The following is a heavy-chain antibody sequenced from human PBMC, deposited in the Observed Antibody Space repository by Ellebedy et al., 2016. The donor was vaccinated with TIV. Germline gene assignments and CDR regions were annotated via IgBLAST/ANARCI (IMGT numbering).Heavy chain of an antibody. J-gene: IGHJ6*02. D-gene: IGHD2-8*01. CDR2: ITSKADGGAA. Sequence: GGSLRLXCAASGFTFSDALMTWVRQTPGKGLEWVGRITSKADGGAADYAAPVKGRFAISRDDSKKTVYLQMNSLKTEDTAVYFCTTRAIQDLSMWGQGTTVTVSS. V-gene: IGHV3-15*01. CDR3: TTRAIQDLSM. CDR1: GFTFSDAL.